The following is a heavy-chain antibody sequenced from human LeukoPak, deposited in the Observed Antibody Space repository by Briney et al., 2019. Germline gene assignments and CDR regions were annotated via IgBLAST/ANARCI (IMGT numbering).Heavy chain of an antibody. V-gene: IGHV3-21*01. Sequence: GRSLRLSCAASGFTFSSYSMNWVRQAPGEGLEWVSSISSSSSYIYYADSVKGRFTISRDNAKNSLYLQMNSLRAEDTAVYYCARDKSLDYMDVWGKGTTVTVSS. CDR1: GFTFSSYS. CDR3: ARDKSLDYMDV. J-gene: IGHJ6*03. CDR2: ISSSSSYI.